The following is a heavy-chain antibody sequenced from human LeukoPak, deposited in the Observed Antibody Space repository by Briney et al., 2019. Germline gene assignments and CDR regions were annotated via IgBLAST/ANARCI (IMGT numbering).Heavy chain of an antibody. CDR1: GFTFSRNW. V-gene: IGHV3-7*01. CDR2: IKQDGSEK. J-gene: IGHJ5*02. CDR3: ARVEGRWLRGSGFAP. D-gene: IGHD5-24*01. Sequence: GGSLRLSCAASGFTFSRNWMSWVRQAPGKGLEWVANIKQDGSEKYYVDSVKGRFTISRDNAKNSLYLQMNSLRAEDTALYYCARVEGRWLRGSGFAPWGQGTLVTVSS.